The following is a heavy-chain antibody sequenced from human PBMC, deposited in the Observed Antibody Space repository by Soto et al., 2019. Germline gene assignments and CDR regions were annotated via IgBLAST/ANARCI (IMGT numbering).Heavy chain of an antibody. V-gene: IGHV3-30-3*01. D-gene: IGHD5-12*01. CDR1: GFTFSNYA. J-gene: IGHJ4*02. Sequence: GGSRGLSCAASGFTFSNYAIHWVRPAPGKGLEWVAVISKDGDKKYYADSVKGRFTISRDNSKNTLYLQMNGLRPEDTAVYYCAREWSVANPGYWGQGTQVTVSS. CDR2: ISKDGDKK. CDR3: AREWSVANPGY.